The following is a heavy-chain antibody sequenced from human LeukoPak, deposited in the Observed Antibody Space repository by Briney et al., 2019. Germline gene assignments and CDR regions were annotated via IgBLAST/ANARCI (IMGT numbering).Heavy chain of an antibody. D-gene: IGHD3-9*01. CDR2: ISGYNGDT. CDR3: ARDGAEIRYFDWRTLDY. V-gene: IGHV1-18*01. CDR1: GYTFTNYG. J-gene: IGHJ4*02. Sequence: ASVKVSCKSSGYTFTNYGISWVRQAPGQGLEWMGWISGYNGDTKYAQKVQGRVTMTTDKFTSTAYMELSSLRSEDTAVYYCARDGAEIRYFDWRTLDYWGQGTLVTVSS.